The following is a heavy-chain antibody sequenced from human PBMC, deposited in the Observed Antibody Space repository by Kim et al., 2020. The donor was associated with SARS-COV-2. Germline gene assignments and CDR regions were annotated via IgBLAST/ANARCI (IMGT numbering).Heavy chain of an antibody. J-gene: IGHJ3*02. CDR3: AREGQLWLTIPLAFDI. V-gene: IGHV3-21*01. D-gene: IGHD5-18*01. Sequence: DSVKCRFTIARDNAKNALFLQMNSLRAEDTAVYYCAREGQLWLTIPLAFDIWGQGTMVSVSS.